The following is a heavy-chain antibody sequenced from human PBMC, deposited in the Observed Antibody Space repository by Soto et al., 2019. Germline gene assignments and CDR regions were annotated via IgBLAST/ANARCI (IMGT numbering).Heavy chain of an antibody. CDR1: VYTFPRYY. J-gene: IGHJ4*02. CDR2: INPNSGGT. D-gene: IGHD6-6*01. CDR3: ARDPGSSSPRALDY. V-gene: IGHV1-2*02. Sequence: XSGKDCCKASVYTFPRYYMHCVRQAPGQGLEWMGWINPNSGGTNYAQKFQGRVTMTRDTSISTAYMELSRLRSDYTAVYYCARDPGSSSPRALDYWGQGTLVTVSS.